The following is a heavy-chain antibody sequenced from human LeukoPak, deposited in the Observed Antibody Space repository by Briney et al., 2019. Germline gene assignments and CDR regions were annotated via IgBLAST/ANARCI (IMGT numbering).Heavy chain of an antibody. CDR1: GYTFTXXX. CDR2: XSAYXGXX. V-gene: IGHV1-18*01. J-gene: IGHJ4*02. CDR3: ARDKAGTGTTSSLD. Sequence: GASVKVSCKASGYTFTXXXISWVRQAPGQGLEXXXXXSAYXGXXXXXXXXXXXXXXXXXXSTXXAYMXLRSLRSDDTAVYYCARDKAGTGTTSSLDWGQGTLVTVSS. D-gene: IGHD1-7*01.